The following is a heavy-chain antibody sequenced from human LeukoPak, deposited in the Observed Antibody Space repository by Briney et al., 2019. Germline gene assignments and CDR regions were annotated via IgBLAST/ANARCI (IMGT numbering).Heavy chain of an antibody. Sequence: GGSLRLSCAASGFTFSNAWMSWVRQAPGEGLEWVGRIKNKIDGGTTDYAAPVKGRFTISRDDSKNTLYLQMNSLKTEDTAVYYCTTDGFSSANYWGQGTLVTVSS. D-gene: IGHD5-18*01. CDR1: GFTFSNAW. CDR3: TTDGFSSANY. CDR2: IKNKIDGGTT. J-gene: IGHJ4*02. V-gene: IGHV3-15*01.